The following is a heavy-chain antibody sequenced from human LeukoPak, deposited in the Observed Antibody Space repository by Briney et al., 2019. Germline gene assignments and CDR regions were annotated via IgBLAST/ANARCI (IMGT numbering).Heavy chain of an antibody. J-gene: IGHJ4*02. Sequence: GGSLRLSCAASGFTFSSYGMHWVRQAPGKGLEWVAVISYDGSNKYYADSVKGRFTISRDNSKNTLYLQMNSLRAEDTAVYYCAKDYSGSYYSPPALDYWGQGTLVTVSP. D-gene: IGHD1-26*01. CDR3: AKDYSGSYYSPPALDY. V-gene: IGHV3-30*18. CDR1: GFTFSSYG. CDR2: ISYDGSNK.